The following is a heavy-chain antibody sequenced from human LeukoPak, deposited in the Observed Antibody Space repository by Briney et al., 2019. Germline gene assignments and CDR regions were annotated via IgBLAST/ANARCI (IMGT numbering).Heavy chain of an antibody. CDR2: IYYSGST. CDR3: ARTLGYCSSTSCYPWFDP. D-gene: IGHD2-2*01. CDR1: GGSISSYS. V-gene: IGHV4-59*01. Sequence: SETLSLTCTVSGGSISSYSWSWLRQPPGKGLEWIGYIYYSGSTNYNASLKTGGTISVDMSKNQFCLKLSSVTAADTPVSYCARTLGYCSSTSCYPWFDPGGQGTLVTVSS. J-gene: IGHJ5*02.